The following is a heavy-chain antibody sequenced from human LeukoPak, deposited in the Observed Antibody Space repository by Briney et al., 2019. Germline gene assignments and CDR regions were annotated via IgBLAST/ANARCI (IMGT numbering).Heavy chain of an antibody. V-gene: IGHV3-23*01. D-gene: IGHD5-18*01. J-gene: IGHJ5*02. CDR2: ISGSGGST. Sequence: PGGSLRLSCAASGFTFSSYAMSWVRQAPGKGLEWVSAISGSGGSTYYADSVKGRFTISRDNSKNTLYLQMNSLRAEDTAVYYCAKILGYSYGPNWFDPWGQGTLVTVSS. CDR3: AKILGYSYGPNWFDP. CDR1: GFTFSSYA.